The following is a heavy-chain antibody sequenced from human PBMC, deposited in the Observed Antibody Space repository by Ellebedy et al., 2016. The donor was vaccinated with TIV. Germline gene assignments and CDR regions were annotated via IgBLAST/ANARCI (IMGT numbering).Heavy chain of an antibody. CDR1: GYTFTNYY. Sequence: AASVKVSCKASGYTFTNYYIHWVRQAPGQGLEWMGIIHPSASSTSYAQKFQDRVIMTWDTSTSTMYMEVSSLRSEDTAVYYCARDSATRSYSGQSDFDFWGQGTLVTVSS. CDR2: IHPSASST. V-gene: IGHV1-46*01. D-gene: IGHD4-23*01. CDR3: ARDSATRSYSGQSDFDF. J-gene: IGHJ4*02.